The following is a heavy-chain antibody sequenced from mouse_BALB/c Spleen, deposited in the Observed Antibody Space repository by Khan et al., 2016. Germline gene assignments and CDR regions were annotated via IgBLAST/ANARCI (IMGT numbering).Heavy chain of an antibody. D-gene: IGHD2-3*01. Sequence: VQLQESGPGLVQPSQSLSITCTVSGFSLTSYGVHWVRQSPGKGLEWLGVIWSGGSTDYNAAFISRLSISKDNSKSQVFFKMNSLQADDTAIYYCASYDGHYAYYAMDYWGQGTSVTVSS. CDR2: IWSGGST. V-gene: IGHV2-4-1*01. CDR3: ASYDGHYAYYAMDY. CDR1: GFSLTSYG. J-gene: IGHJ4*01.